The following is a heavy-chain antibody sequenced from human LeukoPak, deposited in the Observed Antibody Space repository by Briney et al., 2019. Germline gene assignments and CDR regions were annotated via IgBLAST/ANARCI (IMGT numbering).Heavy chain of an antibody. CDR2: IFSNGST. Sequence: SETLSLTCTVSGGSISSYYWSWIRQPPGKGPEWIGYIFSNGSTNYNPSLKSRVTISLDTSRNQFSLKLSSVTAADTAVYYCARYGGPNFDYWGQGTLVTVSS. CDR1: GGSISSYY. J-gene: IGHJ4*02. D-gene: IGHD4/OR15-4a*01. V-gene: IGHV4-4*09. CDR3: ARYGGPNFDY.